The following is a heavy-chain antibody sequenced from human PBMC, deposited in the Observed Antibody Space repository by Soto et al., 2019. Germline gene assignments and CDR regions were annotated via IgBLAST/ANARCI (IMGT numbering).Heavy chain of an antibody. D-gene: IGHD3-22*01. CDR1: GGLFSSYA. CDR3: ARGGSGYVWFNXF. CDR2: IIPVFSTA. Sequence: SVKVSCKASGGLFSSYAISWVRQAPGQGLEWMGGIIPVFSTAYYAQKFQGRVTITADESTNTAYMELSSLRSEDTAMYYCARGGSGYVWFNXFWGQGSLVTV. J-gene: IGHJ4*02. V-gene: IGHV1-69*13.